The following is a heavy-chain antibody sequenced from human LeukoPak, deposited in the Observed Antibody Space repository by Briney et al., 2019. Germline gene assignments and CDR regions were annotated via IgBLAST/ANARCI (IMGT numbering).Heavy chain of an antibody. CDR3: ARATQRYCSGTTCFPYWFDT. D-gene: IGHD2-2*01. Sequence: PSGTLSLTCTVSGGSMTHYFWNWIRQAPGKGLEWIGYTHTSGSPDYSRSLKSRVTISLDTSKNRFSLMLSSVTAADTAVYFCARATQRYCSGTTCFPYWFDTWGQGTLATVSS. J-gene: IGHJ5*02. CDR1: GGSMTHYF. CDR2: THTSGSP. V-gene: IGHV4-4*09.